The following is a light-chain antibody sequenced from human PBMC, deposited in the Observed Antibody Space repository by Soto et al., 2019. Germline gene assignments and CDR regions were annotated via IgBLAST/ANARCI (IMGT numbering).Light chain of an antibody. Sequence: DIQMTQSPSSLSASVGDRVTITCRASQGIRNGLGWYQQKPGKAPKRLIYAASSLQSGVPSRFSGSGSGTEFTLTISSLQPDDFATYYCQQYTNYPWTFGQGTKVDIK. CDR2: AAS. V-gene: IGKV1-17*01. CDR3: QQYTNYPWT. J-gene: IGKJ1*01. CDR1: QGIRNG.